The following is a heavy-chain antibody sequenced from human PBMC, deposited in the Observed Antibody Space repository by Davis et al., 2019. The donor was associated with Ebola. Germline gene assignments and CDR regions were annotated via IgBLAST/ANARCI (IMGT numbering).Heavy chain of an antibody. CDR3: ARRKWLPDYYYYYGMDV. J-gene: IGHJ6*02. D-gene: IGHD3-22*01. CDR2: ISSSGSTI. CDR1: GFTFSSYE. V-gene: IGHV3-48*03. Sequence: GESLKISCAASGFTFSSYEMNWVRQAPGKGLEWVSYISSSGSTIYYADSVKGRFTISRDNAKNSLYLQINSLRAEDTAVYYCARRKWLPDYYYYYGMDVWSQGTTVTVSS.